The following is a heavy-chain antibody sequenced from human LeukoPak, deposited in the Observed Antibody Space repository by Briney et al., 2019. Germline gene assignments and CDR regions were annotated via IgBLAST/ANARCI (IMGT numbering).Heavy chain of an antibody. CDR2: INHSGST. D-gene: IGHD6-13*01. V-gene: IGHV4-34*01. CDR3: ARGARDIAAVPYYYYYMDV. J-gene: IGHJ6*03. Sequence: SETLSLTCAVYGGSFSGYYWSWIRQPPGKGLEWIGEINHSGSTNYNPSLKSRVTISVDTSKNQFSLKLSSVTAADTAVYYCARGARDIAAVPYYYYYMDVWGKGTTVTVSS. CDR1: GGSFSGYY.